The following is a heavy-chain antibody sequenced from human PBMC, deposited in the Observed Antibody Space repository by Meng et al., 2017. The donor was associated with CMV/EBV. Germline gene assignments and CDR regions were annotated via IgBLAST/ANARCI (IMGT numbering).Heavy chain of an antibody. V-gene: IGHV5-51*01. CDR3: ARLIHFDGYPDY. Sequence: TVSCKGSGYSFTSYWIGWVRQMPGKGLEWMGIIYPGDSDTRYSPSFQGQVTISADKSISTAYLQWSSLKASDTAMYYCARLIHFDGYPDYWGQGTLVTVSS. CDR1: GYSFTSYW. CDR2: IYPGDSDT. J-gene: IGHJ4*02. D-gene: IGHD5-24*01.